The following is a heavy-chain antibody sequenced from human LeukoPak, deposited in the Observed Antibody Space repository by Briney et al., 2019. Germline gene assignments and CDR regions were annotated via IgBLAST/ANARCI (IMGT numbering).Heavy chain of an antibody. D-gene: IGHD2-2*01. CDR1: GFTFSSYS. CDR2: ISSSSSTI. CDR3: ARVGGYCSSTSCYYFDY. V-gene: IGHV3-48*04. Sequence: GGSLRLSCAASGFTFSSYSMNWVRQAPGRGLEWVSYISSSSSTIYYADSAKGRYPISRDNTKNSLYLQMNSLRAEDTAVYYCARVGGYCSSTSCYYFDYWGQGTLVTVSS. J-gene: IGHJ4*02.